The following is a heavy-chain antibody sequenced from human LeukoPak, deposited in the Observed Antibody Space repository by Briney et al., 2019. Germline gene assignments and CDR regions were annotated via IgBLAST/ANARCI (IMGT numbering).Heavy chain of an antibody. J-gene: IGHJ4*02. Sequence: SGGSLRLSCAASGFTFSSYGMHWVRQAPGKGLEWVAFIRCDGSNKYYADSVKGRFTISRDNSKNTLYLQMNSLRAEDTAVYYCAKDFGGRGVDYWGQGTLVTVSS. CDR2: IRCDGSNK. CDR3: AKDFGGRGVDY. D-gene: IGHD2-15*01. CDR1: GFTFSSYG. V-gene: IGHV3-30*02.